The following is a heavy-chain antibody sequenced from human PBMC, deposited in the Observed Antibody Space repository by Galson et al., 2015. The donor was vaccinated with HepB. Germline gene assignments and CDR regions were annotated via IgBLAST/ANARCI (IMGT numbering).Heavy chain of an antibody. CDR3: ARAPIPLHYFDS. J-gene: IGHJ4*02. CDR1: GDIFSSYG. V-gene: IGHV1-69*13. D-gene: IGHD2-2*02. CDR2: INPIFATR. Sequence: SVKVSCKASGDIFSSYGINWVRQAPGQGLEWMGGINPIFATRNYAQKFQGRVTISADESTSTAYMELSSLRSEDTAVYYCARAPIPLHYFDSWGQGTLVTVSS.